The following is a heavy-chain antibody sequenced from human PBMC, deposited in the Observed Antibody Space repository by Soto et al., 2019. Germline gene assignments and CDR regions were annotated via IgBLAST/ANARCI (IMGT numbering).Heavy chain of an antibody. J-gene: IGHJ4*02. V-gene: IGHV3-74*01. CDR3: ARGSSGSKFDS. CDR2: T. D-gene: IGHD6-19*01. Sequence: TSYADSVKGRFTISRDNAKNTLYLQMNSLRAEDTAVYYCARGSSGSKFDSWGQGTLVTVSS.